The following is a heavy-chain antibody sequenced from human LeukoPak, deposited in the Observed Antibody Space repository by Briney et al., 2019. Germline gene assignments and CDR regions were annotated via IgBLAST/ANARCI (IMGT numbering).Heavy chain of an antibody. CDR2: ISGSGGST. Sequence: PGGSLRLSCAASGFTFSSYGMSWVRQAPGKGLEWVSAISGSGGSTYYADSVKGRFTISRDNSKNTLYLQMNSLRAEDTAVYYCARNADFWPTTFDYWGQGTLVTVSS. CDR3: ARNADFWPTTFDY. CDR1: GFTFSSYG. V-gene: IGHV3-23*01. J-gene: IGHJ4*02. D-gene: IGHD3-3*01.